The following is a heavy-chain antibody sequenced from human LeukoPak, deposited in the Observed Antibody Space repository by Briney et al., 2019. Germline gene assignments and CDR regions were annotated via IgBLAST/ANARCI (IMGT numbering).Heavy chain of an antibody. CDR1: GFTFSSYE. CDR2: ISSSGSTI. D-gene: IGHD6-13*01. Sequence: GGSLRLSCAAPGFTFSSYEMNWVRQAPGKGLEWVSYISSSGSTIYYADSVKGRFTISRDNAKNSLYLQMNSLRAEDTAVYYCARAALYVPQQQLDDWGQGTLVTVSS. V-gene: IGHV3-48*03. J-gene: IGHJ4*02. CDR3: ARAALYVPQQQLDD.